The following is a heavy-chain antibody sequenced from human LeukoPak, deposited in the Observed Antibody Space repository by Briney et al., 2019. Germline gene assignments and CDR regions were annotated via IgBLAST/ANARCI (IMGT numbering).Heavy chain of an antibody. CDR1: GFTFDDYA. CDR2: ISWNSGSI. CDR3: ARVAGGSGSRYYYYGMDV. D-gene: IGHD1-26*01. V-gene: IGHV3-9*01. J-gene: IGHJ6*02. Sequence: GGSLRLSCAASGFTFDDYAMHWVRQAPGKGLEWVSGISWNSGSIGYADSVKGRFTISRDNAKNTLYLQMNSLRAEDTAVYYCARVAGGSGSRYYYYGMDVWGQGTTVTVSS.